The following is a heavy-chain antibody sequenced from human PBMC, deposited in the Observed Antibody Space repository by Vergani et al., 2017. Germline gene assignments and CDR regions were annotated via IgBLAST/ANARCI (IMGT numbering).Heavy chain of an antibody. J-gene: IGHJ5*02. V-gene: IGHV4-39*01. CDR2: LYNPGKT. CDR1: GGSVTSTSYH. CDR3: ARVLTDYDSGWYSPGWFDP. Sequence: QLQLKESGPGLVKPSETLSLTCDVSGGSVTSTSYHWAWIRLPPGKGLEWIGSLYNPGKTYYNSSLESRLSLSVDTSTNQFFMRLNSVTAADTAVYYCARVLTDYDSGWYSPGWFDPWGQGITAIVSS. D-gene: IGHD6-19*01.